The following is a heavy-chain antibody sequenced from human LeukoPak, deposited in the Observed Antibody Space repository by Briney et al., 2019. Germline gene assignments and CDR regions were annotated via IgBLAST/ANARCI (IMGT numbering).Heavy chain of an antibody. CDR2: ISWNSGTI. CDR3: ARAYKDRSLAGKKEFFQH. J-gene: IGHJ1*01. V-gene: IGHV3-9*01. D-gene: IGHD6-19*01. Sequence: GGSLRLSCAASGFTFDNYAMNWVRQVPGKGLEWISLISWNSGTIGYADSVKGRFTVSRDNANNFLYLQMNSLRAEDTALYYCARAYKDRSLAGKKEFFQHWGQGTLVTVSS. CDR1: GFTFDNYA.